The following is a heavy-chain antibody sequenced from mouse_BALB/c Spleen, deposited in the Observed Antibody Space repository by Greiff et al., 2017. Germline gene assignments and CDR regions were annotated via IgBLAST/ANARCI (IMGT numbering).Heavy chain of an antibody. CDR3: ESSVYEGRYYYAMDD. J-gene: IGHJ4*01. D-gene: IGHD2-12*01. CDR1: GFNFSSFG. V-gene: IGHV5-17*02. CDR2: ISSGSSTI. Sequence: EVQLVESGGGLVQPGGSRKLSCAASGFNFSSFGMHWVRQAPGKGLEWVAYISSGSSTIYYADTVKGRFTMSRDNPKNTLFLQMTRLRSEDTAMYYCESSVYEGRYYYAMDDWGQGTSVTVSS.